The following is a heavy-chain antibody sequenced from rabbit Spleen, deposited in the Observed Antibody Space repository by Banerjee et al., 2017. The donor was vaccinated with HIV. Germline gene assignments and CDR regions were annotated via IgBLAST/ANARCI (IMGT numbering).Heavy chain of an antibody. CDR2: IYAGSSGAT. CDR3: ARDAGTSFSTYGMDL. J-gene: IGHJ6*01. D-gene: IGHD8-1*01. CDR1: GFSFSSNDY. V-gene: IGHV1S40*01. Sequence: QQLEESGGDLVKPGASLTLTCTASGFSFSSNDYMCWVRQAPGKGLEWIASIYAGSSGATYSATWAKGRFTISKTSSTTVTLQMTSLTVADTATYFCARDAGTSFSTYGMDLWGQGTLVTVS.